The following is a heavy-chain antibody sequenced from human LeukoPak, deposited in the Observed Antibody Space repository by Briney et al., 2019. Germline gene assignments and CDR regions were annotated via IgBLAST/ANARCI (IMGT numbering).Heavy chain of an antibody. CDR2: IYYSGST. V-gene: IGHV4-39*07. J-gene: IGHJ4*02. D-gene: IGHD3-22*01. CDR3: AREDYYDSSGYYNY. Sequence: SETLSLTCTVSGGSISSSSYYWGWIRQPPGKGLEWIGSIYYSGSTYYNPSLKSRVTISVDTSKNQFSLKLSSVTAADTAVYYCAREDYYDSSGYYNYWGQGTLVIVSS. CDR1: GGSISSSSYY.